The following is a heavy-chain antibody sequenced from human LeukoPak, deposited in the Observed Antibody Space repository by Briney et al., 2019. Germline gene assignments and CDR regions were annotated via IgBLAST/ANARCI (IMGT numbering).Heavy chain of an antibody. J-gene: IGHJ4*02. CDR1: GYTFTGYY. CDR2: INPNSGGT. D-gene: IGHD1-26*01. Sequence: GASVKVSCKASGYTFTGYYMHWVRQAPGQGLEWMGWINPNSGGTNYAQKFQGRVTMTRDTPISTAYMELSRLRSDDTAVYYCARGPSISSIVGATLFYYWGQGTLVTVSS. CDR3: ARGPSISSIVGATLFYY. V-gene: IGHV1-2*02.